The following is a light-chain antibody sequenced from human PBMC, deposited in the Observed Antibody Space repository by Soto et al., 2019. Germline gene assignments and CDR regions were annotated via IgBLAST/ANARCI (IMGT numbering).Light chain of an antibody. CDR1: SSDVGGYNY. J-gene: IGLJ3*02. CDR2: DVN. Sequence: QSALTQSASVSGSPGQSITISCTGTSSDVGGYNYVSWYQQHPGKAPKLIIYDVNNRPSGVSNRFSGSKSGNTASLTISGLQAEDEADYYCSSYTSSSTWVFGGGTKLTVL. V-gene: IGLV2-14*03. CDR3: SSYTSSSTWV.